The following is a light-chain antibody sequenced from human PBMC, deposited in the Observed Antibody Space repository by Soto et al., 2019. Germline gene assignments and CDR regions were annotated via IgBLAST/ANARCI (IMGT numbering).Light chain of an antibody. CDR3: QQYNNWPQA. Sequence: EIEMTQSPATLAVSPGERATLSCRASQRVSSDLAWYQQRPGQAPRLLIYGASTRATGIPARFSGSGSGTEFTLTISSLQSEDFAVYYCQQYNNWPQAFGQGTKVEFK. CDR2: GAS. J-gene: IGKJ1*01. CDR1: QRVSSD. V-gene: IGKV3-15*01.